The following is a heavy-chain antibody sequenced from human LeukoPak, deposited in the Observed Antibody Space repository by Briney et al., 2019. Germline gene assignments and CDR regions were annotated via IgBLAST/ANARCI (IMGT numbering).Heavy chain of an antibody. V-gene: IGHV3-48*03. CDR2: ISSSGSTK. D-gene: IGHD3-16*01. CDR3: ARGPYEDYVRGQQFDS. Sequence: GGSLRLSCAASGFTFSSYEMNWVRQAPGKGLEWVSYISSSGSTKYYADSVKGRFTISRDNAKNSLYLQMNSLRTEDTAVYYCARGPYEDYVRGQQFDSWGQGTLVTVSS. J-gene: IGHJ4*02. CDR1: GFTFSSYE.